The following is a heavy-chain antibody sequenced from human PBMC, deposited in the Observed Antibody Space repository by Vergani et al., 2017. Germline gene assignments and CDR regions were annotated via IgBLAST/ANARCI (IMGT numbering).Heavy chain of an antibody. CDR3: ARLSYDTTPYLQGGYDC. Sequence: EVQLVESGGGLVQPGGSLRLSCAASGFTFSSYWMHWVRQAPGKGLVWVSRINSDGSSTSYADSVKGRFTISRDNAKNMLYLQMNSLRAEDTAVYYCARLSYDTTPYLQGGYDCWGQGTLVSVSS. D-gene: IGHD3-22*01. J-gene: IGHJ4*02. V-gene: IGHV3-74*01. CDR1: GFTFSSYW. CDR2: INSDGSST.